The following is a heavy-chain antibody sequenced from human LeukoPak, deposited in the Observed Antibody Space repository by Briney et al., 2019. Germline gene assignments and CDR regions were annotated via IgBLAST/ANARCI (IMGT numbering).Heavy chain of an antibody. CDR2: ISQSGADV. CDR3: ASVARLLAD. J-gene: IGHJ4*02. CDR1: GFTFSDYY. V-gene: IGHV3-11*01. Sequence: GGSLRLSCAASGFTFSDYYMNWIRQAPGKGLEYIAYISQSGADVSYADSVKGRFTVSRDNAKNSVFLQMNSLPAEDTAVYYCASVARLLADWGQGTLVTVSS. D-gene: IGHD3-9*01.